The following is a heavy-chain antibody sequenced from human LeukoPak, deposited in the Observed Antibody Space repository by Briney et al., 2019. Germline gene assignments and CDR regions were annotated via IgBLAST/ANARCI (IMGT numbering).Heavy chain of an antibody. D-gene: IGHD2-15*01. Sequence: ASVKVSCKASGYTFTSYYMHWVRQAPGQGLEWMGIINPSGGSTIYAQKFQGRVTMTEDTSTDTAYMELSSLRSEDTAVYYCATDRGGYCSGRSCYSSVGYWGQGTLVTVSS. CDR2: INPSGGST. J-gene: IGHJ4*02. CDR3: ATDRGGYCSGRSCYSSVGY. CDR1: GYTFTSYY. V-gene: IGHV1-46*01.